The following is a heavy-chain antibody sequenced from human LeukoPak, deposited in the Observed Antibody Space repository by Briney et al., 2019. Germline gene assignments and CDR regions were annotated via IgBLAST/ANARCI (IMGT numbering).Heavy chain of an antibody. D-gene: IGHD3-10*01. J-gene: IGHJ4*02. CDR2: IYHSGGT. Sequence: NPSETLSLTCSVSGGSVSSSVYYWAWIRQPPGKGLEWIGNIYHSGGTSYNPSLKSRVTISVDTSKNQFSLRLSSVTAADTAVYYCGSQQTSRGYWGQGTLVTVSS. CDR3: GSQQTSRGY. V-gene: IGHV4-39*01. CDR1: GGSVSSSVYY.